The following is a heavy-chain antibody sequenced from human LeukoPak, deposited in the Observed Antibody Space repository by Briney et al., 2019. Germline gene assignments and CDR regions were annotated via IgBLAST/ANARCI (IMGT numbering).Heavy chain of an antibody. CDR3: ARQGSTVATQRY. J-gene: IGHJ4*02. CDR2: IDPSDSYT. Sequence: GESLKISCKGSGYSFTSYWISWVRQMPGKGLGWMGRIDPSDSYTNYSPSFQGHVTISADKSISTAYLQWSSLKASDTAMYYCARQGSTVATQRYWGQGTLVTVSS. D-gene: IGHD5-12*01. V-gene: IGHV5-10-1*01. CDR1: GYSFTSYW.